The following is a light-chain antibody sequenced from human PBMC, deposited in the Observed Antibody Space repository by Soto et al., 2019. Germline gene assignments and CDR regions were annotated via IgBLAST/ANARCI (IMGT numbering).Light chain of an antibody. CDR1: SSDVGGYNY. V-gene: IGLV2-11*01. CDR2: DVT. J-gene: IGLJ1*01. CDR3: CSYAGSYTYV. Sequence: QSVLTQPRSVSLSPGQSVTISCTGTSSDVGGYNYVSWYQQHPGKAPKLMISDVTKRPSGVPDRFSGSKSGNTASLTISGLRAEDEADYYCCSYAGSYTYVFGTGTKVTVL.